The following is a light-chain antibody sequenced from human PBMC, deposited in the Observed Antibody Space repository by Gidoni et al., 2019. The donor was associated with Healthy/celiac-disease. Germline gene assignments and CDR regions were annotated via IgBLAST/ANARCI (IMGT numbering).Light chain of an antibody. J-gene: IGKJ1*01. CDR2: LGS. CDR1: QSLLHSNGYNY. CDR3: MQALQTPWT. Sequence: DIVMTQSPLYLPVTPGEPASSSCRSSQSLLHSNGYNYLDLYLQKPGQSPQLLIYLGSNRASGVPDRFSGSGAGTDFTLKISRVEAEDVGVYYCMQALQTPWTFGQGTKVEIK. V-gene: IGKV2-28*01.